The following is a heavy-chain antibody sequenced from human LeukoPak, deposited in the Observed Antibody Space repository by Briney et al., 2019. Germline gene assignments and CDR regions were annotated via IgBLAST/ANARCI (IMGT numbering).Heavy chain of an antibody. Sequence: GGSLRLSCAASGFTFSSYSMDWVRQAPGKGLEWVSYISSSSTIHYADSVKGRFTISRDNAKNSLYLQMNSLRAEDTAVYYCARLGGAAAYYFDYWGLRTLVTVSS. D-gene: IGHD6-13*01. V-gene: IGHV3-48*04. CDR1: GFTFSSYS. CDR3: ARLGGAAAYYFDY. CDR2: ISSSSTI. J-gene: IGHJ4*02.